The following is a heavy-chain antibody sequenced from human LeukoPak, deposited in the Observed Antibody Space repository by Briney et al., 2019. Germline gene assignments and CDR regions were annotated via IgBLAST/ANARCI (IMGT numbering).Heavy chain of an antibody. V-gene: IGHV4-59*01. J-gene: IGHJ3*02. D-gene: IGHD6-19*01. Sequence: PSETLSLTCTVSGGSISSYYWSWIRQPPGKGLEWIGYIYYSGSTNCNPSLKSRVTISVDTSKNQFSLKLSSVTAADTAVYYCARDGSSGWYHKGAFDIWGQGTMVTVSS. CDR3: ARDGSSGWYHKGAFDI. CDR1: GGSISSYY. CDR2: IYYSGST.